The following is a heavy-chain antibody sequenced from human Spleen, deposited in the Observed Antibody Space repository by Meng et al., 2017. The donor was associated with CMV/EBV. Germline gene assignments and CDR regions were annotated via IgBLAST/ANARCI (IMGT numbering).Heavy chain of an antibody. CDR2: IYSGGST. CDR3: GKRFASLSGVGY. J-gene: IGHJ4*02. Sequence: GESLKISCAASGFTVSSNYMSWVRQAPGKGLEWVSVIYSGGSTYYADSVKGRFTISRDNSKNTLYLQMNSLRPEDTAVYYCGKRFASLSGVGYWGQGTLVTVSS. CDR1: GFTVSSNY. D-gene: IGHD1-26*01. V-gene: IGHV3-53*05.